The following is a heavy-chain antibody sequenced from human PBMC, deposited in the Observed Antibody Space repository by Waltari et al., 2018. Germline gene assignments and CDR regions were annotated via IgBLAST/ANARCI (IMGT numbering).Heavy chain of an antibody. V-gene: IGHV1-2*02. J-gene: IGHJ4*02. CDR3: ARDLGSDYGNRDY. Sequence: QVHLVQSGAEVKKPGASVKVSCKASGYTFPGYYIQWVRRAPGQGLEWRGRINPNSGDTNYAQKFKGRVTLTRDTSINTAYMELSSLKSDDTAVYYCARDLGSDYGNRDYWGQGTLVTVPS. D-gene: IGHD4-17*01. CDR2: INPNSGDT. CDR1: GYTFPGYY.